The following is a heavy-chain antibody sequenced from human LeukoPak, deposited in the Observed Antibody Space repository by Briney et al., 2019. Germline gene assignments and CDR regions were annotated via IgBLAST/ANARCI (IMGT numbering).Heavy chain of an antibody. CDR1: GGSISSSSYY. V-gene: IGHV4-39*07. D-gene: IGHD3-16*02. CDR2: IYYSGST. J-gene: IGHJ1*01. Sequence: SETLSLTCTVSGGSISSSSYYWGWIRQPPGKGLEWIGSIYYSGSTYYNPSLKSRVTISVDTSKNQFSLKLSSVTAADTAVYYCARAGYTRRFQHWGQGTLVTVSS. CDR3: ARAGYTRRFQH.